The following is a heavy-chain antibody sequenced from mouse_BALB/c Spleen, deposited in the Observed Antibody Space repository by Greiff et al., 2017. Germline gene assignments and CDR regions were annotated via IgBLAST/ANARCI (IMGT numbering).Heavy chain of an antibody. Sequence: VQLQESGAELAKPGASVKMSCKASGYTFTSYWMHWVKQRPGQGLEWIGYINPSTGYTEYNQKFKDKATLTADKSSSTAYMQLSSLTSEDSAVYYCAITFYYFDYWGQGTTLTVSS. CDR2: INPSTGYT. CDR1: GYTFTSYW. D-gene: IGHD1-1*01. J-gene: IGHJ2*01. V-gene: IGHV1-7*01. CDR3: AITFYYFDY.